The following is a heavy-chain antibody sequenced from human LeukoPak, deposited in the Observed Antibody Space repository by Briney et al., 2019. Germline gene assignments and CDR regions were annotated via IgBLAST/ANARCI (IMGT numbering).Heavy chain of an antibody. CDR2: IRYDGSNK. J-gene: IGHJ4*02. CDR1: GFTFSSYG. D-gene: IGHD5-24*01. Sequence: PGGSLRLSCAASGFTFSSYGMHWVRQAPGKGLEWVAFIRYDGSNKYYADSVKGRFTISRDNSKNTLYLQMNSLRAEDTAVYYCAKLRDGYNSDYFDYWGQGTLVTVSS. CDR3: AKLRDGYNSDYFDY. V-gene: IGHV3-30*02.